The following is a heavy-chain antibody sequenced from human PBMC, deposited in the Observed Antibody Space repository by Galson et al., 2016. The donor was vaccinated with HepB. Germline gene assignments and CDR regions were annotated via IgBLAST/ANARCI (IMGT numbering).Heavy chain of an antibody. CDR3: TKGGRVTATQEYYFDY. CDR2: ISGTGSAT. CDR1: GFTFSSYW. D-gene: IGHD2-21*02. J-gene: IGHJ4*02. V-gene: IGHV3-23*01. Sequence: SLRLSCAGSGFTFSSYWMHWVRQAPGKGLVWVSGISGTGSATYYADAVTGRFTISRDNSKNTLYLQMNSLRAEDTGLYYCTKGGRVTATQEYYFDYWGQGTLVTVSS.